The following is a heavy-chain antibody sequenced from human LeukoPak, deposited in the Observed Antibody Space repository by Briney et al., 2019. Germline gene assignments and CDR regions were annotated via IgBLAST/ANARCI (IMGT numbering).Heavy chain of an antibody. CDR2: IRYDGSNK. V-gene: IGHV3-30*02. D-gene: IGHD3-22*01. J-gene: IGHJ4*02. Sequence: GGSLRLSCAASGFTFSSYGMHWVRQAPGKGLEWVAFIRYDGSNKYYADSVKGRFTISRDNSKNTLYLQMNSLRAEDTAVYYCAKEYVVTMIVVVPAWYFDYWGQETLVTVSS. CDR3: AKEYVVTMIVVVPAWYFDY. CDR1: GFTFSSYG.